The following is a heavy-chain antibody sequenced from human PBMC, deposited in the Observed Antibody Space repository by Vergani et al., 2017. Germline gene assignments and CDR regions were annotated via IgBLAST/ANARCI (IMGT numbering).Heavy chain of an antibody. V-gene: IGHV4-34*11. CDR3: ARGAHLGMDV. CDR2: IYYSGST. CDR1: GGSFSGYY. J-gene: IGHJ6*04. Sequence: QVQLQQWGAGLLKPSETLSLTCAVYGGSFSGYYWSWIRQPPGKGLEWIGYIYYSGSTNYNPSLKSRVTISVDTSKNQFSLKLSSVTAADTAVYYCARGAHLGMDVWGKGTTVTVSS.